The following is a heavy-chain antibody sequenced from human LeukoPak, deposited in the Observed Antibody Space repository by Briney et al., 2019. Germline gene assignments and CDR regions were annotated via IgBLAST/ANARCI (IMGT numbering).Heavy chain of an antibody. J-gene: IGHJ4*02. CDR1: GFTFSSHG. V-gene: IGHV3-23*01. CDR3: ARDSGDDYVWGSYRCFDY. D-gene: IGHD3-16*02. CDR2: ISPNGVIT. Sequence: GGSLRLSCAASGFTFSSHGMNWVRQAPGKGLEWVSGISPNGVITYYADSVKGRFTISRDNSKGTVYLQMNSLRAEDTAVYYCARDSGDDYVWGSYRCFDYWGQGTLVTVSS.